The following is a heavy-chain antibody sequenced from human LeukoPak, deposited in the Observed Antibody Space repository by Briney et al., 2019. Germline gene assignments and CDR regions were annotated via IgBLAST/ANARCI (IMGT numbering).Heavy chain of an antibody. Sequence: GGSLRLSCAASGFTFSSYSMNWVRQAPGKGLEWVSVISGSGGSIYYADSVKGRFTISRDNSKNTLYLQMNSLRAEDTAVYYCAKGPRTVRFGDRHKGMFDYWGQGTLVTVSS. CDR3: AKGPRTVRFGDRHKGMFDY. D-gene: IGHD3-10*01. CDR2: ISGSGGSI. J-gene: IGHJ4*02. V-gene: IGHV3-23*01. CDR1: GFTFSSYS.